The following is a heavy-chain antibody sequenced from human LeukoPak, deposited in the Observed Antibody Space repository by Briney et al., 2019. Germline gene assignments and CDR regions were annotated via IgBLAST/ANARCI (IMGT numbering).Heavy chain of an antibody. CDR3: ARDRRSTYYYYGMDV. Sequence: PGGSLRLSCAASGFTFSSYAMSWVRQAPGKGLEWVSAISGSGGSTYYAGSVKGRFTISRENAKNSLYLQMNSLRAGDTAVYYCARDRRSTYYYYGMDVWGQGTTVTVSS. V-gene: IGHV3-23*01. CDR2: ISGSGGST. CDR1: GFTFSSYA. J-gene: IGHJ6*02.